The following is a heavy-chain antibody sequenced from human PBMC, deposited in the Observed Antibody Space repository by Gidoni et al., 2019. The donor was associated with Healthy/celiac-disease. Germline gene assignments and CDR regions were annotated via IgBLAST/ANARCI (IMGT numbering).Heavy chain of an antibody. CDR2: ISSSSSYI. CDR3: ARDRGSYPPFDI. V-gene: IGHV3-21*01. Sequence: EVQLVESGGGLVKPGGSLSLSCAASGFTFSSSSMNWVRQAPGKGLEWVSSISSSSSYIYYADSVKGRFTISRDNAKNSLYLQMNSLRAEDTAVYYCARDRGSYPPFDIWGQGTMVTVSS. J-gene: IGHJ3*02. CDR1: GFTFSSSS. D-gene: IGHD1-26*01.